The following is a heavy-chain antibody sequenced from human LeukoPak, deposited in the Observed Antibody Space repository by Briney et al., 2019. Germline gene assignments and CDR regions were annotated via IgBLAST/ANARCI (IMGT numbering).Heavy chain of an antibody. CDR2: IYYSGTT. CDR1: GGSISSYY. J-gene: IGHJ4*02. D-gene: IGHD6-19*01. Sequence: PSETLSLTCTVSGGSISSYYWSWIRQPPGKGLEWIGYIYYSGTTNYNPSLKSRVTISLDTSKNQFSLKLSSVTAADTAVYYCARHGKYSSGWYQFYYFDYWGQGTLVTVSS. V-gene: IGHV4-59*08. CDR3: ARHGKYSSGWYQFYYFDY.